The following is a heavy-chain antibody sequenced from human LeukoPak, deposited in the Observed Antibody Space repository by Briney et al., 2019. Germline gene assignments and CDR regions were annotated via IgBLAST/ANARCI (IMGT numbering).Heavy chain of an antibody. J-gene: IGHJ4*02. D-gene: IGHD5-12*01. Sequence: GRSLRLACAASGFTFSSYGIHWVRQAPGKGLEWVAVISYDGSNKYYADSVKGRFTISRDNSKNTLYLQMNSLRAEDTAVYYCAKDRLYSGDEIANSAPPTYWGQGTLVTVSS. CDR2: ISYDGSNK. CDR3: AKDRLYSGDEIANSAPPTY. V-gene: IGHV3-30*18. CDR1: GFTFSSYG.